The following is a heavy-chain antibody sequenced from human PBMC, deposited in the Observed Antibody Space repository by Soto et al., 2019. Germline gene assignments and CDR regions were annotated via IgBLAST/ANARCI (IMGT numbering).Heavy chain of an antibody. CDR1: GYSFTNYW. Sequence: GESLKISCKGSGYSFTNYWIGWVRQMPGKGLEWMGIIYPGDSDTRYSPSFQGQVTISADKSISTAYLQWSSLKASDTAMYYCARIVYYYDSSGYSALFDIWGQGTMVTVSS. CDR3: ARIVYYYDSSGYSALFDI. D-gene: IGHD3-22*01. CDR2: IYPGDSDT. V-gene: IGHV5-51*01. J-gene: IGHJ3*02.